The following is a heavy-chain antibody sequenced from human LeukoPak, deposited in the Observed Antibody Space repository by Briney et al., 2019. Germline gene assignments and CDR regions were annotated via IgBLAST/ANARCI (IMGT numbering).Heavy chain of an antibody. CDR1: GGSLSRYF. Sequence: PSETLSLTCTVSGGSLSRYFWTWLRLPPTTGLEWIGYISSSGSTSYNPSLTSRVTISVDTSKNHFSLNLTSVTAADTAVYYCARLIAVAGTFDYFDYWGQGTLVTVSS. V-gene: IGHV4-59*08. CDR3: ARLIAVAGTFDYFDY. J-gene: IGHJ4*02. CDR2: ISSSGST. D-gene: IGHD6-19*01.